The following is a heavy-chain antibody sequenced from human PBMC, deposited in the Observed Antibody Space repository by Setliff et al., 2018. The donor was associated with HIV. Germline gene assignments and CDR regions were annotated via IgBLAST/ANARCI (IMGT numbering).Heavy chain of an antibody. J-gene: IGHJ4*02. CDR3: ARSPFLPSGYFDD. CDR1: GASISRSTYY. V-gene: IGHV4-39*07. Sequence: SETLSLTCTVSGASISRSTYYWGWVRQPPGKGLEWIGSIFYTGSTDYNPSLRSRVTISIDTTKNQFYLKMSSVTAADTAVYYCARSPFLPSGYFDDWGQGSLVTVSS. D-gene: IGHD3-3*01. CDR2: IFYTGST.